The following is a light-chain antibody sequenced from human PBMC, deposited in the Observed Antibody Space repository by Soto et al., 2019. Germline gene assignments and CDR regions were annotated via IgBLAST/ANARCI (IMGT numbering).Light chain of an antibody. CDR1: QSISSW. J-gene: IGKJ1*01. Sequence: DIQMTQSPSTLSASVGDIVTITCRASQSISSWLAWYQQKPGEAPKLLIYKASNLESGVSSRFSGSGPGTEFTLTISSLQPDDSATYYCQQYDVYSPWMFGQGTKVDIK. CDR3: QQYDVYSPWM. CDR2: KAS. V-gene: IGKV1-5*03.